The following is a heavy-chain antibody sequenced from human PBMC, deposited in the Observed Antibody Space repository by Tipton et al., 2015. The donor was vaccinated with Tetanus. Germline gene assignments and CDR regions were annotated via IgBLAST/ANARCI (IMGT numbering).Heavy chain of an antibody. CDR3: AKDPASRGWFDP. J-gene: IGHJ5*02. CDR2: ISGSGGTT. Sequence: SLRLSCAATGFTFNIFGMSWVRQAPGKGLEWVSGISGSGGTTNYADSVKGRFTISRDNSKNTLYLQMNSLRDEDTAVYYCAKDPASRGWFDPWGQGTLVSVSS. V-gene: IGHV3-23*01. CDR1: GFTFNIFG.